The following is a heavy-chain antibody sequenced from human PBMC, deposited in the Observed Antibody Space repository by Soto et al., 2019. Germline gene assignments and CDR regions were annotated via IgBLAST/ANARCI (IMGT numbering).Heavy chain of an antibody. CDR3: ARGMRYATMML. CDR1: GGTFNSYI. J-gene: IGHJ4*02. CDR2: IIPIFGTL. D-gene: IGHD2-8*01. V-gene: IGHV1-69*12. Sequence: QVQLVQSGAEVKKPGSSVKVSCKASGGTFNSYIISWVRQAPGQGLEWLGGIIPIFGTLKYAQKFQGRVTIAADASTSTAYMELRSLTSEDTAFYFCARGMRYATMMLWGKGTLITVPS.